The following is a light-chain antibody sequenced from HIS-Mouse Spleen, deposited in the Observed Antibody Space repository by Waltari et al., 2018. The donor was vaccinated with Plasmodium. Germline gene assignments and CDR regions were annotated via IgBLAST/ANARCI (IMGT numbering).Light chain of an antibody. Sequence: DIQMTQSPSSLSASVGDRVTITCRASQSISSYLNWYQQKPGKAPKLLTYAASSLQSGVPSRFSGSGSGTDFTLTISSLQPEYFATYYCQQSYSTWTFGQGTKVEIK. CDR2: AAS. V-gene: IGKV1-39*01. CDR1: QSISSY. CDR3: QQSYSTWT. J-gene: IGKJ1*01.